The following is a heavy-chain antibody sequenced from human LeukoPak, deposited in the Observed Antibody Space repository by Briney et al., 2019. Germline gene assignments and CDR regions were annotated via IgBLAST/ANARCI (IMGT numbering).Heavy chain of an antibody. Sequence: ASVKVSCKASGGTFSSYAISWVRQAPGQGLEWMGGIIPIFGTANYAQKFQGRVTITADESTSTAYMELSSLGSEDTAVYYCARDGGGNSLGFDYWGQGTLVTVSS. CDR1: GGTFSSYA. CDR3: ARDGGGNSLGFDY. J-gene: IGHJ4*02. D-gene: IGHD4-23*01. V-gene: IGHV1-69*13. CDR2: IIPIFGTA.